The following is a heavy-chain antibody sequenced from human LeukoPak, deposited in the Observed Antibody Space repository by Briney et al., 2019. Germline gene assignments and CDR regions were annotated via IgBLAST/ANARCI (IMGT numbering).Heavy chain of an antibody. CDR3: ARAPHRLRALDI. V-gene: IGHV1-2*02. CDR1: GYTFTGYY. J-gene: IGHJ3*02. CDR2: INPNSGGT. Sequence: ASVKVSCKASGYTFTGYYMHWVRQAPGQGLEWMGWINPNSGGTNYAQKFQGRVTMTRDTSISTAYMELSRLRSDDTAVYYCARAPHRLRALDIWGQGTMVTVSS.